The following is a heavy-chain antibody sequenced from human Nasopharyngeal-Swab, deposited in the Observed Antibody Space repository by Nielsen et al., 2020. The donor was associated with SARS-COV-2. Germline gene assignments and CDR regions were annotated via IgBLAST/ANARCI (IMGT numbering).Heavy chain of an antibody. CDR2: TTNKATSYTT. J-gene: IGHJ6*02. CDR1: GFIFSDHY. CDR3: ARGSSSAWSGYFYGMDV. V-gene: IGHV3-72*01. D-gene: IGHD6-13*01. Sequence: GESLKTPRAASGFIFSDHYMDWVRPAPGKGLEWVARTTNKATSYTTEYAASVKGRFTISRDDSKNSLYLQMSSLTTGDTAVYYCARGSSSAWSGYFYGMDVWGQGTTVTVSS.